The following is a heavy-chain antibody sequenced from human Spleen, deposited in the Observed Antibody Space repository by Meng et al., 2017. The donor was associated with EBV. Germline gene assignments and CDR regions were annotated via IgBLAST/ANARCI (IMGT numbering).Heavy chain of an antibody. V-gene: IGHV6-1*01. Sequence: QVQLQQSGPGLVKPSQTLSLTCSISGDSVSSNSAAWNWIRQSPSRGLEWLGRTYYRSKWYNDYAVSVKSRISINSDTSKNQFSLQLNSVTPEDTAVYYCAIGTFVPGGVIEPPDYWGQGTLVTVSS. J-gene: IGHJ4*02. CDR3: AIGTFVPGGVIEPPDY. CDR2: TYYRSKWYN. D-gene: IGHD3-16*02. CDR1: GDSVSSNSAA.